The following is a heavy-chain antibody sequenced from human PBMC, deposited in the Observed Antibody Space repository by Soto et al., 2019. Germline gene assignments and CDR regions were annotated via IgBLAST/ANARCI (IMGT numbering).Heavy chain of an antibody. J-gene: IGHJ4*02. D-gene: IGHD3-16*02. CDR1: GGSISDYQ. CDR2: IYYSGRT. CDR3: TRMRGLGEISPYFDY. V-gene: IGHV4-59*01. Sequence: QVQLQESGPGLVKPSETLSLTCTVSGGSISDYQWNWIRQSPGKGLEWIGYIYYSGRTNYNPSLNIRLRISLDTSAKQFSRSLRSVTAADTAVYYCTRMRGLGEISPYFDYWGQGTLVTVSS.